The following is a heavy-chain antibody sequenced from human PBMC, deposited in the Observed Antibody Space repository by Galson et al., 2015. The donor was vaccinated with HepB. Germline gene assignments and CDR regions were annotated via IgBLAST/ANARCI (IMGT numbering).Heavy chain of an antibody. V-gene: IGHV3-74*01. CDR1: GFTFSSYW. CDR3: ARDDITEQWLVYYYYYSMDV. Sequence: SLRLSCAASGFTFSSYWMHWVRQAPGKGLVWVSRINSDGSSTSYADSVKGRFTISRDNAKNTLYLQMNSLRAEDTAVYYCARDDITEQWLVYYYYYSMDVWGQGTTVTVSS. D-gene: IGHD6-19*01. J-gene: IGHJ6*02. CDR2: INSDGSST.